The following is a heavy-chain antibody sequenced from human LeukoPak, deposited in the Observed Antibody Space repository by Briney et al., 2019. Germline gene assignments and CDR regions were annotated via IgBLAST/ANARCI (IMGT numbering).Heavy chain of an antibody. CDR2: IYYSGST. Sequence: SSETLSLTCTVSGGSISNYYWSWIRQSPGKGLGWIAYIYYSGSTTYNPSLKSRVTISVDTSKNHFSLKLTSVTAADTAVYYCARNPWYFDVWGRGTLVTVSS. CDR3: ARNPWYFDV. J-gene: IGHJ2*01. CDR1: GGSISNYY. V-gene: IGHV4-59*01.